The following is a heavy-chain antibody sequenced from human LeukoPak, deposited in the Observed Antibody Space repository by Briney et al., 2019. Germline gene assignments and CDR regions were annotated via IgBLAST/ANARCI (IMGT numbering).Heavy chain of an antibody. CDR3: ARAYGSGSVYYYYGMDV. CDR2: IWYDGSNK. V-gene: IGHV3-33*01. J-gene: IGHJ6*02. CDR1: GFTFSSYG. Sequence: GGSLRLSCAASGFTFSSYGMHWVRQAPGKGLEWVAVIWYDGSNKYYADSVKGRFTISRDNSKNTLYLQMNSLRAGNTAVYYCARAYGSGSVYYYYGMDVWGQGTTVTVSS. D-gene: IGHD3-10*01.